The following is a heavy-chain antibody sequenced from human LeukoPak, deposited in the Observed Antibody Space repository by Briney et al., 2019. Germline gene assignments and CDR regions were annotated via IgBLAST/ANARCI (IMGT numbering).Heavy chain of an antibody. V-gene: IGHV4-4*02. J-gene: IGHJ3*02. D-gene: IGHD1-26*01. Sequence: SETLSLTCAVSGGSIRSSTWWNWVRQPPGKGLEWIGEIFDSGRINYNPSLKSRVTISVDTSKNQFSLKLSSVTAADTAVYYCAREGFNREIDIWGQGTMVTVSS. CDR1: GGSIRSSTW. CDR2: IFDSGRI. CDR3: AREGFNREIDI.